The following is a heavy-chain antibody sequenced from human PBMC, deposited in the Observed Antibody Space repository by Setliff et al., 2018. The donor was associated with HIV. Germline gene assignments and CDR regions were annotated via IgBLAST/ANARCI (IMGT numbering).Heavy chain of an antibody. CDR3: ARGRGDGFSYGYGLDY. Sequence: NPSETLSLTCIVSGDSINNYYWYWIRQPAGKGLEWIGRIYTTGSTSYNPSLESRVTMSVDKSKNHFSLSLSSVTAADTAVYYCARGRGDGFSYGYGLDYWGLGTLVTVAA. CDR2: IYTTGST. V-gene: IGHV4-4*07. D-gene: IGHD5-18*01. J-gene: IGHJ4*02. CDR1: GDSINNYY.